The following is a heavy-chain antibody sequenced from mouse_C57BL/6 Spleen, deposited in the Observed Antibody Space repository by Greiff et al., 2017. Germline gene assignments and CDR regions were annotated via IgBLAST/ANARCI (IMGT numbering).Heavy chain of an antibody. CDR2: INPNYGTT. D-gene: IGHD2-2*01. CDR3: ARSDYYGYLFFDY. CDR1: GYSFTDYN. J-gene: IGHJ2*01. V-gene: IGHV1-39*01. Sequence: EVQLQQSGPELVKPGASVKISCKASGYSFTDYNMNWVKQSNGKSLEWIGVINPNYGTTSYNEKFKVKATLTVDQSSSTAYMQLNSLTSEDSAFYYCARSDYYGYLFFDYWGQGTTLTVSS.